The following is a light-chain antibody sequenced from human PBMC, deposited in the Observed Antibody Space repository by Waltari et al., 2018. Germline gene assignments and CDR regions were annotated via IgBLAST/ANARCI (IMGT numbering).Light chain of an antibody. CDR1: QDISSS. J-gene: IGKJ3*01. Sequence: DIQLTQSPSFLSASVGDRVTITCRASQDISSSLAWYQQKPGRAPKLLFYAASTLQRGVPSRLGGSGSGTEFTLTISSLQPEDFVTYYCQQVNNYPFTFGPGTILDVK. V-gene: IGKV1-9*01. CDR2: AAS. CDR3: QQVNNYPFT.